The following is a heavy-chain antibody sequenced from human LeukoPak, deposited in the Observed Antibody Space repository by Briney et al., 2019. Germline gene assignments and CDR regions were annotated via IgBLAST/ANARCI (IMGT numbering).Heavy chain of an antibody. J-gene: IGHJ4*02. CDR3: AKSSYYDASGYYREYYFDY. Sequence: GGSLRLSCAASGFTFSIHWMTWVRQAPGKGLEWVATIKPDGNDKYFVDSVKGRFTVSRDNAKTSLYLQMNSLRAEDTAVYYCAKSSYYDASGYYREYYFDYWGQGTLVTVSS. CDR2: IKPDGNDK. D-gene: IGHD3-22*01. CDR1: GFTFSIHW. V-gene: IGHV3-7*03.